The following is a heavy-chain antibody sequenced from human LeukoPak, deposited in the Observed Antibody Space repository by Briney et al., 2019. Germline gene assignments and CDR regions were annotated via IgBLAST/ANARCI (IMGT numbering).Heavy chain of an antibody. Sequence: GGSLRLSCSASGFTYTDYSMSWVRQVPGKGLEWVSGLGRTGEYKYYADSVKGRFTISRDNSKNTLYLQMNSLRAEDTAVYYCAKVGGGYCSSTSCYAGEYWGQGTLVTVSS. D-gene: IGHD2-2*01. CDR2: LGRTGEYK. J-gene: IGHJ4*02. CDR1: GFTYTDYS. CDR3: AKVGGGYCSSTSCYAGEY. V-gene: IGHV3-23*01.